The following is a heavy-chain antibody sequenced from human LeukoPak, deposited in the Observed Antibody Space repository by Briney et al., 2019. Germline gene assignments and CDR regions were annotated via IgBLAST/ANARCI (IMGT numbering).Heavy chain of an antibody. CDR1: GGSTSSYY. CDR2: IYYSGST. V-gene: IGHV4-59*01. CDR3: ARDRAYYDFWSGYYGYYYYMDV. J-gene: IGHJ6*03. Sequence: SETLSLTCTVSGGSTSSYYWSWIRQPPGKGLEWIGYIYYSGSTNYNPSLKSRVTISVDTSKNQFSLKLSSVTAADTAVYYCARDRAYYDFWSGYYGYYYYMDVWGKGTTVTVSS. D-gene: IGHD3-3*01.